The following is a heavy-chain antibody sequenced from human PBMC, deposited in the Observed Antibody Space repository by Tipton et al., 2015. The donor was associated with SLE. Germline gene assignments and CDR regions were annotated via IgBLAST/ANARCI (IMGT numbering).Heavy chain of an antibody. Sequence: LRLSCSASGASINNGTYFWSWIRQSAVRGLEWIGRIYTSGSTKFNPALRSRVTLSLDTSANHVSLNLRSVTAADSAVYYCARGYYYDTSGYRSWLDPWGPGTLVTVSP. J-gene: IGHJ5*02. V-gene: IGHV4-61*02. CDR2: IYTSGST. D-gene: IGHD3-22*01. CDR1: GASINNGTYF. CDR3: ARGYYYDTSGYRSWLDP.